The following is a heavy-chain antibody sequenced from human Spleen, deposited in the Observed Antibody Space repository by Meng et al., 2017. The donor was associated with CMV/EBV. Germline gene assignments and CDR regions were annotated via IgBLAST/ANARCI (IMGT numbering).Heavy chain of an antibody. CDR3: AGGYCGGDCYPFDY. V-gene: IGHV4-39*07. J-gene: IGHJ4*02. CDR2: IYYSGST. CDR1: GGSISSSSYY. D-gene: IGHD2-21*01. Sequence: SETLSLTCTVSGGSISSSSYYWGWIRQPPGKGLEWIGSIYYSGSTYYNPSLKSRVTISVDTSKNQFSLKLSSVTAADTAVYYCAGGYCGGDCYPFDYWGQGTLVTVSS.